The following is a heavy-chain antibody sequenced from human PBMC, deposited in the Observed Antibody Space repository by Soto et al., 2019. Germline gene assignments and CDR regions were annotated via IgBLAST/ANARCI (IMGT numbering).Heavy chain of an antibody. D-gene: IGHD6-19*01. J-gene: IGHJ4*02. V-gene: IGHV3-53*01. CDR3: ASAAVAGTRGPFDY. CDR1: WFPISRNY. CDR2: IYSGGST. Sequence: WGSLSLACPASWFPISRNYMSFFRPSPGNGLEWVSVIYSGGSTYYADSVKGRFTISRDNSKNTLYLQMNSLRAEDTAVYYCASAAVAGTRGPFDYWGQGTLVTVSS.